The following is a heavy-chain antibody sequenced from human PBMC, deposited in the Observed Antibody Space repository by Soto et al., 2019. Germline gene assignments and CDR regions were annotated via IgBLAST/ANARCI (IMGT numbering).Heavy chain of an antibody. J-gene: IGHJ6*02. CDR3: ARDYGASGMAV. D-gene: IGHD2-8*01. V-gene: IGHV3-33*01. CDR1: GFTFSSYG. CDR2: IWYDGSNK. Sequence: GGSLRLSCPASGFTFSSYGMHWVRQAPGKGLEWVAVIWYDGSNKYYADSVKGRFTISRDNSKNTLYLQMNSLRAEDTAVYYCARDYGASGMAVWGQGTTVTVSS.